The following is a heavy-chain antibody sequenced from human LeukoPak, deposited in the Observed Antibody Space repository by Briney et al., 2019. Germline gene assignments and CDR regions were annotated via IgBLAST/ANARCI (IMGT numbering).Heavy chain of an antibody. CDR1: GFTFSSYT. CDR3: ARTSSGWAPPQPAWYFDL. Sequence: AGGSLRLSCAASGFTFSSYTMNWVRQAPGKGQEWVSYISSTSSYINYADSVKGRFTISRDNAKNSLYLQMNSLRAEDTAAYYCARTSSGWAPPQPAWYFDLWGRGTLVTVSS. V-gene: IGHV3-21*01. CDR2: ISSTSSYI. J-gene: IGHJ2*01. D-gene: IGHD6-19*01.